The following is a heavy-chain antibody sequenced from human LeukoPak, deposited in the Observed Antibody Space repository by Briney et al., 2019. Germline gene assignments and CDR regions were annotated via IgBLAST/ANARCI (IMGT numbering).Heavy chain of an antibody. CDR1: GGSISSYN. J-gene: IGHJ4*02. V-gene: IGHV4-39*07. Sequence: SETLSLTCTVSGGSISSYNWNWIRQPPGKGLEWIGSVYYTGASYYNPSLKSRVTISIDTSKKHFSLKLTSVTAADTAVYYCARGAPPQNWGQGTLVTVSS. CDR3: ARGAPPQN. CDR2: VYYTGAS.